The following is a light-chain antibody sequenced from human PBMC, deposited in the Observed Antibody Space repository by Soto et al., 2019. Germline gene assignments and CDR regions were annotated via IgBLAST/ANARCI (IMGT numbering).Light chain of an antibody. CDR1: SSDVGGYNY. V-gene: IGLV2-14*01. Sequence: QSALTQPASVFGSPGQSITISCTGTSSDVGGYNYVSWYQQHPGKAPKLMIYDVSKRPSGVSNRFSGSKSGNTASLTISGLQAEDEADYYCSSYTSSSTLVFGTGTKLTVL. J-gene: IGLJ1*01. CDR3: SSYTSSSTLV. CDR2: DVS.